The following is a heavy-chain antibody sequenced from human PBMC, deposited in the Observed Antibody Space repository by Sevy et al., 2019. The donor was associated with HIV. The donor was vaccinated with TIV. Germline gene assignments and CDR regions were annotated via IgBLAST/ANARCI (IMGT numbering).Heavy chain of an antibody. CDR2: INPKSGGT. J-gene: IGHJ4*02. CDR3: TRSAAEAKNFYCGGDCYSDY. CDR1: GYTFTGYY. V-gene: IGHV1-2*02. Sequence: ASVKVSCKASGYTFTGYYLHWVRQAPGQGLEWMGWINPKSGGTNYAPKFQGRVTMTRDTSISTASMELSRLRSDDTAVYYCTRSAAEAKNFYCGGDCYSDYWGQGTLVTASS. D-gene: IGHD2-21*02.